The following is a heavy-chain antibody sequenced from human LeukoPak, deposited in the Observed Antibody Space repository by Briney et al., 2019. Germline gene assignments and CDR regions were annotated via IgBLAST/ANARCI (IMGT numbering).Heavy chain of an antibody. CDR3: AKAQFCSSTSCYVYFQH. V-gene: IGHV3-23*01. CDR1: GFTFSSYA. J-gene: IGHJ1*01. Sequence: QPGGSLRLSCAASGFTFSSYATSWVRQAPGKGLEWVSAISGSGGNTCYADSVKGRFTISRDNSKNTLYLQMNSLRAEDTAVYYCAKAQFCSSTSCYVYFQHWGQGTLVTVSS. D-gene: IGHD2-2*01. CDR2: ISGSGGNT.